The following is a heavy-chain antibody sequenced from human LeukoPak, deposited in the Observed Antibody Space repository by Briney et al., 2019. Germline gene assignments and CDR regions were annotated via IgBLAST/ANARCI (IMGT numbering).Heavy chain of an antibody. J-gene: IGHJ6*03. CDR2: IIPIFGTA. V-gene: IGHV1-69*13. D-gene: IGHD6-13*01. CDR3: ARDRVGQQLVGRKYYYYYMDV. CDR1: GGTFSSYA. Sequence: ASVKVSCKASGGTFSSYAISWVRQAPGQGLEWMGGIIPIFGTANYAQKFQGRVTITADESTSTAYMELSSLRSEDTAGYYCARDRVGQQLVGRKYYYYYMDVWGKGTTVTISS.